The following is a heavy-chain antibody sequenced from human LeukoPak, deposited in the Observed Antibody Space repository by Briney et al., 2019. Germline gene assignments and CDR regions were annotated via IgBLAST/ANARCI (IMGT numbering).Heavy chain of an antibody. D-gene: IGHD6-19*01. V-gene: IGHV1-69*13. J-gene: IGHJ4*02. CDR1: GGTFSSYA. CDR3: ATYFRSGWYVVGFDY. CDR2: IVPIFGTA. Sequence: SVKVSCKASGGTFSSYAISWVRQAPGQGLEWMGGIVPIFGTANYAQKFQGRVTITADESTSTAYMELSSLRSEDAAVYYCATYFRSGWYVVGFDYWGQGTLVTVSS.